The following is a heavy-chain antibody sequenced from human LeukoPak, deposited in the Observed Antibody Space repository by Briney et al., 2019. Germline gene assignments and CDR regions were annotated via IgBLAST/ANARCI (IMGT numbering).Heavy chain of an antibody. CDR1: GYTLTELS. CDR2: FDPEDGET. CDR3: ATRSPDTGYSSGWAFDY. Sequence: ASVKVSCKVSGYTLTELSMHWVRQAPGKGLEWMGGFDPEDGETIYAQKFQGRVTMTEDTSTDTAYMELSSLRSEDTAVYYCATRSPDTGYSSGWAFDYWGQGTLVTVSS. J-gene: IGHJ4*02. V-gene: IGHV1-24*01. D-gene: IGHD6-19*01.